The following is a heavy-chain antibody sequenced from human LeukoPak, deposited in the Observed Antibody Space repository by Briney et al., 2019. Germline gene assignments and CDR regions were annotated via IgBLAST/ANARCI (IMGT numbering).Heavy chain of an antibody. Sequence: ASETLSLTCTVSGGSISGYYWSWIRQPAGKGLEWLGRVYTSGSTNYNPSLKSRVTISMDTSKNRFSLKLSSVTAADTAVYYCARDGRQRITMDTGALDIWGQGTMATVSS. V-gene: IGHV4-4*07. J-gene: IGHJ3*02. CDR2: VYTSGST. CDR3: ARDGRQRITMDTGALDI. D-gene: IGHD3-10*01. CDR1: GGSISGYY.